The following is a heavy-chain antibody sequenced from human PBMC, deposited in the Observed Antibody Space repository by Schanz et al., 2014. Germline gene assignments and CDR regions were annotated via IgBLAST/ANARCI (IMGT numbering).Heavy chain of an antibody. Sequence: VQLVESGGGLVKPGGFLRLSCAASGFTFSTHAMHWVRQAPGKGLEWVALVSSDGNNDYYTDSVKGRFTISRDNSKNSLYLQMNSLRAEDTAVYYCAKIGGSVFDYWAQGTLVTVSS. CDR2: VSSDGNND. V-gene: IGHV3-30*18. CDR3: AKIGGSVFDY. D-gene: IGHD3-10*01. J-gene: IGHJ4*02. CDR1: GFTFSTHA.